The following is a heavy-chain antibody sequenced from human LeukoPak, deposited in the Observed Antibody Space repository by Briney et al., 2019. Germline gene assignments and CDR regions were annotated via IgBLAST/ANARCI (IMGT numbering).Heavy chain of an antibody. CDR3: ARGYCSSSSSCYGGDY. D-gene: IGHD2-2*01. V-gene: IGHV4-61*02. CDR1: GGSISSAGYY. Sequence: KSSETLSLTCTVSGGSISSAGYYWSWIRQPAGKGLEWIGRIYSSGSTNYNPSLKSRVTISIDTSKNQFSLKLSSVTAADTAVYYCARGYCSSSSSCYGGDYWGQGTLVTVSS. J-gene: IGHJ4*02. CDR2: IYSSGST.